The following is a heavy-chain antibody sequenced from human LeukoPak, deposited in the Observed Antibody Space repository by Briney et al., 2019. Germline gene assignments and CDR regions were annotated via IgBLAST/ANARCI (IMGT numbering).Heavy chain of an antibody. J-gene: IGHJ5*01. CDR1: GGTFSTYA. V-gene: IGHV1-69*05. CDR3: AREGDGYYSPNWFDS. CDR2: IIPIFGTA. Sequence: VMVSSKASGGTFSTYAISWVRREPGQGLEWMGGIIPIFGTANYAQKFQGRVTITTDESTSTAYMELSSLRSEDTPVYYCAREGDGYYSPNWFDSWGQGTLVTVSS. D-gene: IGHD5-24*01.